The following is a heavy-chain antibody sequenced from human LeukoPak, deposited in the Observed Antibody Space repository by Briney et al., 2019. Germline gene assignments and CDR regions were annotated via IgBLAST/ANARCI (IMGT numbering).Heavy chain of an antibody. V-gene: IGHV4-38-2*02. CDR2: IYHSGST. D-gene: IGHD6-13*01. CDR1: GYSISSGYY. Sequence: SETLSLTCTVSGYSISSGYYWGWIRQPPGKGLEWIGSIYHSGSTYYNPSLKSRVTISVDTSKNQFSLKLSSVTAADTAVYYCASSAVLIAARWFDPWGQGTLVTVSS. J-gene: IGHJ5*02. CDR3: ASSAVLIAARWFDP.